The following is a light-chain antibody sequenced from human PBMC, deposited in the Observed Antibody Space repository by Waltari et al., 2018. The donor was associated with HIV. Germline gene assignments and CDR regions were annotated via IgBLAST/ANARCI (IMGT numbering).Light chain of an antibody. CDR2: WDS. V-gene: IGKV2-28*01. CDR3: MQTLQTPPT. J-gene: IGKJ2*01. Sequence: EIVLTQSPLSLSVTPAEPASISCTSSQTLLHSNGYNYLDWYLQKPGQPPQLLIYWDSNLASWVPERFRGSGSGTNFTLKISIVEVEEVGTYVCMQTLQTPPTVGQGTKLDIK. CDR1: QTLLHSNGYNY.